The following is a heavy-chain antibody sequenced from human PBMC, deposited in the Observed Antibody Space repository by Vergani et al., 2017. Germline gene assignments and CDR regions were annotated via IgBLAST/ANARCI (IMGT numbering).Heavy chain of an antibody. V-gene: IGHV3-33*01. CDR3: ARXPGVEQLVPNYFDY. Sequence: QVQLVESGGGVVQPGRSLRLSCAVSGFTFSSYGMHWVRQAPGKGLEWVAVIWYDGSNKYYADSVKGRFPISRDNSKNTLYLQMNSLRAEDTAVYYCARXPGVEQLVPNYFDYWDQGTLVTVSS. CDR2: IWYDGSNK. D-gene: IGHD6-6*01. CDR1: GFTFSSYG. J-gene: IGHJ4*02.